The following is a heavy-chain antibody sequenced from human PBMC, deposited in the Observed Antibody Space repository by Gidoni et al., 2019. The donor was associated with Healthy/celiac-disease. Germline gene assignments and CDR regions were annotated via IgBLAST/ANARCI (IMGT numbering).Heavy chain of an antibody. CDR2: IYTSGST. J-gene: IGHJ4*02. CDR3: ARGYYYDSSGYYPFDY. Sequence: QVQLQESGPGLVKPSQTLSLTCTVSGGPISSGSYYWSWIRQPAGKGLEWIGRIYTSGSTNYNPSLKSRVTMSVDTSKNQFSLKLSSVTAADTAVYYCARGYYYDSSGYYPFDYWGQGTLVTVSS. CDR1: GGPISSGSYY. V-gene: IGHV4-61*02. D-gene: IGHD3-22*01.